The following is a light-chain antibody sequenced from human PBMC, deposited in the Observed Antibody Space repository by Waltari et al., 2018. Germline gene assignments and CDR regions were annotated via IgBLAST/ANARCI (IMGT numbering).Light chain of an antibody. Sequence: QSALTQPASVSGSPGQSISVSCSGTSSDIGNYKYVSWYQQHPGKAPKLMIYDVNKRPSGVSDRCSGSKSANTASLTISGLRTEDEALYFCSSSSITTVVVFGGETKLTVL. CDR1: SSDIGNYKY. V-gene: IGLV2-14*01. J-gene: IGLJ2*01. CDR3: SSSSITTVVV. CDR2: DVN.